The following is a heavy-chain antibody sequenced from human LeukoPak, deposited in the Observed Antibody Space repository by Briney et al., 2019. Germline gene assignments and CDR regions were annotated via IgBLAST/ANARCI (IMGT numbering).Heavy chain of an antibody. D-gene: IGHD2-2*01. Sequence: GGSLRLSCAASGFTFSSYGFHWVRQAPGKGLEWVAFIRYDGSNKYYADSVKGRFTISRDNSKSTLYLQMNSLRAEDTAVYYCAKDLSMIWCSTTTCSYFDYWGQGTLVTVSS. CDR1: GFTFSSYG. V-gene: IGHV3-30*02. CDR2: IRYDGSNK. J-gene: IGHJ4*02. CDR3: AKDLSMIWCSTTTCSYFDY.